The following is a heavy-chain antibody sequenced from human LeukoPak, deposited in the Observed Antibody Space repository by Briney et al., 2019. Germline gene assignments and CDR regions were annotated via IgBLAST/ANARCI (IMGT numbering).Heavy chain of an antibody. CDR1: GYTLTSYD. Sequence: ASVKVSCKASGYTLTSYDINWVRQATGQGLEWMGWISGYNGNTNYAQKLQGRVTMTTDTSTSTAYMELRSLRSDDTAVYYCARPQEEDGYNYNWAFDYWGQGTLVTVSS. V-gene: IGHV1-18*01. J-gene: IGHJ4*02. CDR3: ARPQEEDGYNYNWAFDY. D-gene: IGHD5-24*01. CDR2: ISGYNGNT.